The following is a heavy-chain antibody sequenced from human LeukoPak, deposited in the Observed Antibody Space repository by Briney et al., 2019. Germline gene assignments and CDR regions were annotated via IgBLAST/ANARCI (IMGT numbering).Heavy chain of an antibody. Sequence: NPSETLSLTCTVSGGPISSYYWSWIRQPPGKGLEWIGYIYYSGSTNYNPSLKSRVTISVDTSKNQFSLKLSSVTAADTAVYYCARNPRSWTFMDVWGQGTTVTVSS. V-gene: IGHV4-59*01. D-gene: IGHD6-13*01. CDR1: GGPISSYY. J-gene: IGHJ6*02. CDR3: ARNPRSWTFMDV. CDR2: IYYSGST.